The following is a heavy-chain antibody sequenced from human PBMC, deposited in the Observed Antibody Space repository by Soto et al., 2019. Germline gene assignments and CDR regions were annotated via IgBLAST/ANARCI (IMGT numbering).Heavy chain of an antibody. CDR3: ARGLEFKIFGVPRGNYYYQMDV. CDR2: INPNSGDT. V-gene: IGHV1-8*01. CDR1: GYTFTSYD. Sequence: QVPLVQSGADVKKPGASVKVSCQASGYTFTSYDINWVRQATGQGLEWMGSINPNSGDTGYAQKFQGRVTMTRNTSITTAYMELNSLRSEDTAVYYCARGLEFKIFGVPRGNYYYQMDVWGKGTTVTVSS. J-gene: IGHJ6*03. D-gene: IGHD3-3*01.